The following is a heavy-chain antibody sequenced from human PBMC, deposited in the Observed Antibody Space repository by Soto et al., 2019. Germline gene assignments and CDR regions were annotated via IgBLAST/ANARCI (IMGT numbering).Heavy chain of an antibody. J-gene: IGHJ4*02. CDR3: ARVLYSSGWSDY. CDR1: GFTFSSYG. Sequence: GGSLRLSCAASGFTFSSYGMHWVRQAPGKGLEWVAVIRYDGSNKYYADSVKGRFTISRDNSKNTLHLQMNSLRAEDTAVYYCARVLYSSGWSDYWGQGTLVTVSS. D-gene: IGHD6-19*01. CDR2: IRYDGSNK. V-gene: IGHV3-33*01.